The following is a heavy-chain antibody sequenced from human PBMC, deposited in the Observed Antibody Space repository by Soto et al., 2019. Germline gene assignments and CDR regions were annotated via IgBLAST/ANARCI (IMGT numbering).Heavy chain of an antibody. CDR3: ARGSMITFGGVIPAPAFDI. D-gene: IGHD3-16*02. CDR2: IYYSGST. V-gene: IGHV4-61*01. J-gene: IGHJ3*02. Sequence: PSETLSLTCTVSGGSVSSGSYYWSWIRQPPGKGLEWIGYIYYSGSTNYNPSLKSRVTISVDTSKNQFSLKLSSVTAADTAVYYCARGSMITFGGVIPAPAFDIWGQGTMVTVSS. CDR1: GGSVSSGSYY.